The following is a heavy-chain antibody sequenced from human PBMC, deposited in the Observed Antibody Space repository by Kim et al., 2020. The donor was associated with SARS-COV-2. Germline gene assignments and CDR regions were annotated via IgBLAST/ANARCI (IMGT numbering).Heavy chain of an antibody. CDR1: GFTVSSNY. D-gene: IGHD3-22*01. CDR3: ARDRIRGYFDSSAYSDALDI. V-gene: IGHV3-53*05. Sequence: GGSLRLSCEASGFTVSSNYMSWVRQAPGKGLEWVSVIYSGGSTYYADSVKGRFTISRDNSKNTLYLQMNSLKPEDTAVYYCARDRIRGYFDSSAYSDALDIWGQGTMVTVSS. J-gene: IGHJ3*02. CDR2: IYSGGST.